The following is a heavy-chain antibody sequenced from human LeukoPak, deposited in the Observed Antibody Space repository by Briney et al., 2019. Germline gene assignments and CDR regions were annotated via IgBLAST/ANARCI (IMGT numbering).Heavy chain of an antibody. J-gene: IGHJ4*02. CDR1: GFTFSSYA. V-gene: IGHV3-64*01. CDR2: ISSNGGST. D-gene: IGHD6-13*01. Sequence: QPGGSLRLSCAASGFTFSSYAIHWVRQAPGKGLEYVSAISSNGGSTYYANSVKGRFTISRDNSKNTLYLQMGSLRAEDMAVYYCARGGAAGLPFDYWGQGTLVTVSS. CDR3: ARGGAAGLPFDY.